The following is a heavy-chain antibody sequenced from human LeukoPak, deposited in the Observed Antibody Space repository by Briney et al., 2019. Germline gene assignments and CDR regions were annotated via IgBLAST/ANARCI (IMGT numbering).Heavy chain of an antibody. Sequence: SETLSLTCTVSGGSISSGDYYWSWIRQPPGKGLEWIGYIYYSGSTNYNPSLKSRVTISVDTSKNQFSLKLSSVTAADTAVYYCARGPPYYYDSSGYPVIAGALNWFDPWGQGTLVTVSS. CDR1: GGSISSGDYY. CDR3: ARGPPYYYDSSGYPVIAGALNWFDP. V-gene: IGHV4-61*08. J-gene: IGHJ5*02. CDR2: IYYSGST. D-gene: IGHD3-22*01.